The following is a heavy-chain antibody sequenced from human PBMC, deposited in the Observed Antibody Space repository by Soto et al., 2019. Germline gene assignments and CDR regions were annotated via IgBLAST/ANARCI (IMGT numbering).Heavy chain of an antibody. CDR3: ASKQPVLGDGFDI. CDR1: GFTLSDYY. D-gene: IGHD6-13*01. CDR2: ISSSGSTI. V-gene: IGHV3-11*01. Sequence: GGSLRLSCAASGFTLSDYYMSWIRQAPGKGLEWVSYISSSGSTIYYADSVKGRFTISRDNAKNSLYLQMNSLRAEDTAVYYCASKQPVLGDGFDIWGQGTMVTVSS. J-gene: IGHJ3*02.